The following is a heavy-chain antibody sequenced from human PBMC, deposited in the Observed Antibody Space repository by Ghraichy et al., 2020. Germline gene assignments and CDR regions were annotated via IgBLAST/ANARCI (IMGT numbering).Heavy chain of an antibody. D-gene: IGHD3-22*01. Sequence: GGSLRLSCAASGFTFSSYAMSWVRQAPGKGLEWVSAISGTGGSTYYADSVQGRFTISRDNSKNTLYLQMNSLRAEDTAVYYCAKLERSSGYYKQLYYHYMDVWAKGTTVTVSS. V-gene: IGHV3-23*01. CDR1: GFTFSSYA. CDR3: AKLERSSGYYKQLYYHYMDV. CDR2: ISGTGGST. J-gene: IGHJ6*03.